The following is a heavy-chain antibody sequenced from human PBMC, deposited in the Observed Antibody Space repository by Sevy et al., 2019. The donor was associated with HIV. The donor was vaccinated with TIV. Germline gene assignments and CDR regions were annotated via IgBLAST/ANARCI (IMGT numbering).Heavy chain of an antibody. V-gene: IGHV3-21*01. CDR1: GFTFSSYS. Sequence: GGSLRLSCAASGFTFSSYSMNWVRQAPGKGLEWVSSISSSSDYVFHADSVKGRFTISRDNAKNSLYLQMNSLRAEETAVYYCARWDADRRWYFDYWGQGTLVTVSS. CDR3: ARWDADRRWYFDY. D-gene: IGHD1-26*01. J-gene: IGHJ4*02. CDR2: ISSSSDYV.